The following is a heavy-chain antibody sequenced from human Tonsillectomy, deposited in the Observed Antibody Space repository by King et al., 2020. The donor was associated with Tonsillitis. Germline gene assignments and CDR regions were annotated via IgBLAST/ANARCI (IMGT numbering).Heavy chain of an antibody. V-gene: IGHV3-43*01. CDR1: GFTFDDYT. CDR3: AKGLHYYGSGSYFSSHGMDV. CDR2: MSWDGGST. D-gene: IGHD3-10*01. Sequence: VQLVESGGVVVQPGGSLRLSCAASGFTFDDYTMHWVRQAPGKGLEWVSLMSWDGGSTYYADSVKGRFTISRDNSKNSLYLQMNSLRTEDTALYYCAKGLHYYGSGSYFSSHGMDVWGQGTTVTVSS. J-gene: IGHJ6*02.